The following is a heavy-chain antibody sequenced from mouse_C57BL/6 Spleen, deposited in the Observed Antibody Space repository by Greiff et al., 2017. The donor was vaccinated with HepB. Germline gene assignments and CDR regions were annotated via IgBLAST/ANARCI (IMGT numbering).Heavy chain of an antibody. J-gene: IGHJ3*01. CDR2: IWGGGST. CDR3: AKHLTGWFAY. CDR1: GFSLTSYC. Sequence: VQLKESGPGLVAPSQSLSITCTVSGFSLTSYCVDWVRQPPGKGLEWLGVIWGGGSTNYYSALMSRLSISKDNSKSQVILKMNSLQTDDTAMYYCAKHLTGWFAYWGQGTLVTVSA. V-gene: IGHV2-9*01. D-gene: IGHD4-1*01.